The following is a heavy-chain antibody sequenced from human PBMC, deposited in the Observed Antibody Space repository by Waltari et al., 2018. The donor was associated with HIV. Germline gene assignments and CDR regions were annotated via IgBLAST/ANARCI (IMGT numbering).Heavy chain of an antibody. CDR3: ARDYYDSSGYYYGYSP. CDR1: GGSISSSY. CDR2: IYYSGST. Sequence: QVQLQESGPGLVKPSETLSLTCTVSGGSISSSYWSWIRQPPGKGLEWIGYIYYSGSTNYNPSLKSRFTISVDTSKNQFSLKLSSVTAADSAGYYCARDYYDSSGYYYGYSPWGQGTLVTVSS. V-gene: IGHV4-59*01. D-gene: IGHD3-22*01. J-gene: IGHJ5*02.